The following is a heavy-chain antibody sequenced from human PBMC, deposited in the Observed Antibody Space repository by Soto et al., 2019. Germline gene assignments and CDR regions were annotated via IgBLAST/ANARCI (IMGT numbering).Heavy chain of an antibody. CDR2: ISYDGSNK. J-gene: IGHJ4*02. D-gene: IGHD5-12*01. V-gene: IGHV3-30*18. Sequence: GGSLRLSCAASGFTFSSYGMHWVRQAPGKGLEWVAVISYDGSNKCYADSVKGRFTISRDNSKNTLYLQMSSLRAEDTAVYYCAKEGDIVATMDPYFDYWGQGTLVTVSS. CDR1: GFTFSSYG. CDR3: AKEGDIVATMDPYFDY.